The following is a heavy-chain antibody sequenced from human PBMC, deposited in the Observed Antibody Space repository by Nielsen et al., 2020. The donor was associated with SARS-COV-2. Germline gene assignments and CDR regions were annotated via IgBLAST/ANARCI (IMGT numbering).Heavy chain of an antibody. Sequence: SVRVSCKASGGTFSSYAISWVRQAPGQGLEWMGGIIPIFGTANYAQKFQGRVTITADESTSTAYMELSSLRSEDTAVYYCARAMVRGVPSDFDYWGQGTLVTVSS. V-gene: IGHV1-69*13. CDR2: IIPIFGTA. CDR3: ARAMVRGVPSDFDY. J-gene: IGHJ4*02. D-gene: IGHD3-10*01. CDR1: GGTFSSYA.